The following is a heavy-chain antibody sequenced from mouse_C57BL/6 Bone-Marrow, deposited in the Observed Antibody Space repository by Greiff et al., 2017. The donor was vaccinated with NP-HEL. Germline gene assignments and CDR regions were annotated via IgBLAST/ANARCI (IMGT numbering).Heavy chain of an antibody. CDR3: ARGPSYYYYGSSYWYFDV. J-gene: IGHJ1*03. Sequence: VQLQQPGAELVKPGASVKLSCKASGYTFTSYWMQWVKQRPGQGLEWIGEIDPSDSYTNYNHKFKGKATLTVDTSSSTAYMQLSSLTSEDSAVYYCARGPSYYYYGSSYWYFDVWGTGTTVTVSS. CDR2: IDPSDSYT. V-gene: IGHV1-50*01. D-gene: IGHD1-1*01. CDR1: GYTFTSYW.